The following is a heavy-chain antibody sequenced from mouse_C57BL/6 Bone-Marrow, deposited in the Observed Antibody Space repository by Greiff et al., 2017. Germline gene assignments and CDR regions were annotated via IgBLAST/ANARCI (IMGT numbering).Heavy chain of an antibody. J-gene: IGHJ1*03. CDR3: ATFDV. V-gene: IGHV5-17*01. CDR1: GFTFSDYG. CDR2: ISSGSSTI. Sequence: EVNVVESGGGLVKPGGSLKLSCAASGFTFSDYGMHWVRQAPGKGLEWVAYISSGSSTIYYADTVKGRFTISRDNAKNTLFLQMTSLRSEDTAMYYCATFDVWGTGTTVTVSS.